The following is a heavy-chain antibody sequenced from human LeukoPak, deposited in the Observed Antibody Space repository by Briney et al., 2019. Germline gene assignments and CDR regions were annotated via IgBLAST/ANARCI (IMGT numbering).Heavy chain of an antibody. CDR1: GGPISSGSYY. CDR2: IYTSGRT. V-gene: IGHV4-61*02. CDR3: ARCPTSPAGILAWIDP. J-gene: IGHJ5*02. D-gene: IGHD2-2*01. Sequence: SETLSLTCTVSGGPISSGSYYWSLIRQPAGKGLEWIGRIYTSGRTNYNPSLKSRVTISVDTSKNQLSLKLSSVTAADTAVYYCARCPTSPAGILAWIDPWGQGALVTVSS.